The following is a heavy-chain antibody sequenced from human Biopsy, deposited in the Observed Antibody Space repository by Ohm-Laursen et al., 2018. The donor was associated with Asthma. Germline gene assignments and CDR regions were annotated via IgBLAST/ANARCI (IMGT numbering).Heavy chain of an antibody. CDR1: GFSFSNFA. D-gene: IGHD1-1*01. J-gene: IGHJ3*02. V-gene: IGHV3-30*01. Sequence: SLRLSCSASGFSFSNFAIHWVRQAPGKGLEWVGVISKDASTQDYADSVKGRFTMARDNSKNSLDLQMNSLREEDTAVYYCVRDGTDDAFDIWGQGTVVSVSS. CDR3: VRDGTDDAFDI. CDR2: ISKDASTQ.